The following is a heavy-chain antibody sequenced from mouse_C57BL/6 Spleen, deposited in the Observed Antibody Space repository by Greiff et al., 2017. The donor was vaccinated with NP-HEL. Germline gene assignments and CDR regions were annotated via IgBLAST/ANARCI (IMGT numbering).Heavy chain of an antibody. Sequence: VQLQQSGPELVKPGASVKISCKASGYAFSSSWMNWVKQRPGKGLEWIGRIYPGDGDTNYNGKFKGKATLTADKSSSTAYMQLSSLTSEDSAVYFCARLTGTGVYFDYWGQGTTLTVSS. V-gene: IGHV1-82*01. CDR2: IYPGDGDT. CDR3: ARLTGTGVYFDY. J-gene: IGHJ2*01. CDR1: GYAFSSSW. D-gene: IGHD4-1*01.